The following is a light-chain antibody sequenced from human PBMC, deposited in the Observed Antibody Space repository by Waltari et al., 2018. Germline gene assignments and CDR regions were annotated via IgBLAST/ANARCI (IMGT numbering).Light chain of an antibody. Sequence: DIQMTQSPSSLSASVGDRVTITCRASQSISSYVNWYLHKPGKAPKLLIYAASNLQSGVPSRFSGSGAGTDFTLTIRGLQPEDFATYDCQKSYSTPRTFGQGTKVDIK. CDR1: QSISSY. CDR3: QKSYSTPRT. CDR2: AAS. J-gene: IGKJ1*01. V-gene: IGKV1-39*01.